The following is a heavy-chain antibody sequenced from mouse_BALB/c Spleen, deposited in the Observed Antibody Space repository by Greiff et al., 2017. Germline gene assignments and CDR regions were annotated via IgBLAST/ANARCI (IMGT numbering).Heavy chain of an antibody. J-gene: IGHJ3*01. CDR1: GFTFSNYW. CDR2: IRLKSNNYAT. D-gene: IGHD3-3*01. CDR3: TRRDGTWFAY. Sequence: EVQRVESGGGLVQPGGSMKLSCVASGFTFSNYWMNWVRQSPEKGLEWVAEIRLKSNNYATHYAESVKGRFTISRDDSKSSVYLQMNNLRAEDTGIYYCTRRDGTWFAYWGQGTLVTVSA. V-gene: IGHV6-6*02.